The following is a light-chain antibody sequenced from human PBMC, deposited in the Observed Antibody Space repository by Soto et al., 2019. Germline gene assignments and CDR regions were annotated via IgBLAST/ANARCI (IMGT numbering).Light chain of an antibody. CDR1: QSINTY. V-gene: IGKV1-39*01. J-gene: IGKJ2*01. CDR2: AAS. Sequence: DMQMTQSPTSLSASVGDRVTITCRASQSINTYLNWYQKKAGEAPNLLIFAASSLQSGIPSRFSGSGSGTDFTLIISSLQPEDSATYFCQQTYKTPYTFGQGTNLEI. CDR3: QQTYKTPYT.